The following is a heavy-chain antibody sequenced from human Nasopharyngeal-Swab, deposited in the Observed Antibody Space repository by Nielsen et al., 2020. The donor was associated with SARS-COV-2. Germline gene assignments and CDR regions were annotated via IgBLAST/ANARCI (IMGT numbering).Heavy chain of an antibody. J-gene: IGHJ4*02. CDR1: GYSFTGYY. CDR3: ARGPYDFWSDLTGPDY. V-gene: IGHV1-2*06. CDR2: INPNSGGT. Sequence: GESLKISCKGSGYSFTGYYMHWVRQAPGQGLEWMGRINPNSGGTNYAQKFQGRVTMTRDTSISTAYMELSRLRSDDTAVYYCARGPYDFWSDLTGPDYWGQGTLVTVSS. D-gene: IGHD3-3*01.